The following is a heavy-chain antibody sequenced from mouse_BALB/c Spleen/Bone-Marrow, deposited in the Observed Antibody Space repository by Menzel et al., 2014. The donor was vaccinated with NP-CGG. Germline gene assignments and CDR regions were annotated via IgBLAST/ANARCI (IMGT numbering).Heavy chain of an antibody. CDR2: IYYSGTI. CDR3: ARDGNYAIDY. CDR1: GISITTGNYR. Sequence: VQLQQSGPGLVKPSQTVSLTCTVTGISITTGNYRWSWIRQFPGNKLEWIGYIYYSGTITYNPSLTSRTTITRDTSKNQFFLEMNSLTAEDTATYYCARDGNYAIDYWGQGTSVTVSS. V-gene: IGHV3-5*02. J-gene: IGHJ4*01. D-gene: IGHD1-1*02.